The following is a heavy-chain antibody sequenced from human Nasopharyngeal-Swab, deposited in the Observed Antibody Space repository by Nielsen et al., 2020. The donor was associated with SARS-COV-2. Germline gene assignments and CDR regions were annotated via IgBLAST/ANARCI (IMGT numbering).Heavy chain of an antibody. CDR1: GFTLSSYW. V-gene: IGHV3-74*01. CDR3: AREKAVAGDHYCDY. D-gene: IGHD6-19*01. CDR2: INRDGSST. J-gene: IGHJ4*02. Sequence: GESLKIACAASGFTLSSYWMHWVRQVPGKGLVWVSRINRDGSSTRYADSVKGRFTIYRENAKNTLFLEMNSLRVEDTDVYYCAREKAVAGDHYCDYWGQGTLVDVSS.